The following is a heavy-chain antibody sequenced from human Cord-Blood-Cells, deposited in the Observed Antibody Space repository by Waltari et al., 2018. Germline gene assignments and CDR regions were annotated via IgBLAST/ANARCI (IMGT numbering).Heavy chain of an antibody. CDR1: GGSFSGYY. CDR3: ARGKGMVRGVDY. D-gene: IGHD3-10*01. Sequence: QVQLQQWCAGLLKPSETLSLTCSVHGGSFSGYYWSWIRQPPGKGLEWIGEINHSGSTNYNPSLKSRVTISVDTSKNQFSLKLSSVTAADTAVYYCARGKGMVRGVDYWGQGTLVTVSS. V-gene: IGHV4-34*01. CDR2: INHSGST. J-gene: IGHJ4*02.